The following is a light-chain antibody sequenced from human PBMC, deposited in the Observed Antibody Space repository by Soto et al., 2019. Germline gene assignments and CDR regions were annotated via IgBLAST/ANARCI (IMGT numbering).Light chain of an antibody. CDR3: QQSYSTPPFT. Sequence: DIQMTQSPSSLSASVGDRVTITCRASQSISSYLNWYQQKPGKAPKLLIYAASSLQSGVPSRFSGSGSGTDFTLTISSLQPEDFATYYCQQSYSTPPFTFGPGTKVDFK. CDR1: QSISSY. J-gene: IGKJ3*01. CDR2: AAS. V-gene: IGKV1-39*01.